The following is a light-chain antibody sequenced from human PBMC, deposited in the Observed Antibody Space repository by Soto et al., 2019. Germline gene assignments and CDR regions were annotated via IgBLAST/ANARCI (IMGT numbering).Light chain of an antibody. V-gene: IGLV2-14*01. CDR1: RSDVGGYNF. J-gene: IGLJ1*01. Sequence: QSVLTQPASVSGSPGQSITISCTGTRSDVGGYNFVSWYQPHPGKVPKLIIYEVSNRPSGVSNRFSGFKSGTAASLTISGLQAEDEADYYCSSRANCNTGGFGTGTKLTVL. CDR2: EVS. CDR3: SSRANCNTGG.